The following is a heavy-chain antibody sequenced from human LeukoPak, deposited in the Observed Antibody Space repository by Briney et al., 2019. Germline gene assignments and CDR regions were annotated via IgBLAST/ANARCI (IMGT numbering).Heavy chain of an antibody. V-gene: IGHV4-4*07. CDR3: AREASYYGSGSYFDGTFDY. J-gene: IGHJ4*02. Sequence: SETLSLTCTVSGGSISSYYWSWIRQPAGKGLEWIGRIYISGSGSTNYNPSLKSRVTISADTSQTEFSLRLTSVTAADTAVYSCAREASYYGSGSYFDGTFDYWGQGSLVTVSS. CDR1: GGSISSYY. CDR2: IYISGSGST. D-gene: IGHD3-10*01.